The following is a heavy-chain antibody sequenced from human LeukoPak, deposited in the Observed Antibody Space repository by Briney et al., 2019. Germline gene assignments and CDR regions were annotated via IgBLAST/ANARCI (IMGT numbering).Heavy chain of an antibody. V-gene: IGHV5-51*01. CDR3: ARQPIGGYYDSSGYPTDAFDI. CDR2: IYPGDSDT. D-gene: IGHD3-22*01. Sequence: GESLKISCKGSGYRFTSYWIGWVRQMPGKGLEWMGIIYPGDSDTRYSPSFQGQVTISAGKSISTAYLQWSSLKASDTAMYYCARQPIGGYYDSSGYPTDAFDIWGQGTMVTVSS. CDR1: GYRFTSYW. J-gene: IGHJ3*02.